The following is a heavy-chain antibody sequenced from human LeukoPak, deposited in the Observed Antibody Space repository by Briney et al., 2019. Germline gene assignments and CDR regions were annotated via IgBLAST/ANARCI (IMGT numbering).Heavy chain of an antibody. V-gene: IGHV3-21*01. CDR1: GFTFSSYS. CDR3: ARATYGDPPDY. CDR2: ISSSSSYI. J-gene: IGHJ4*02. D-gene: IGHD4-17*01. Sequence: GGSLRLSCAASGFTFSSYSMNWVRQAPGKGLEWVSSISSSSSYIYYAYSVKGRFTISRDNAKNSLYLQMNSLRAEDTAVYYCARATYGDPPDYWGQGTLVTVSS.